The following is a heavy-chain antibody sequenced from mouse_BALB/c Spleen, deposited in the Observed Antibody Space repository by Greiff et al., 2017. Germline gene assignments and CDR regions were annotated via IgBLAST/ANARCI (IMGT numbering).Heavy chain of an antibody. CDR1: GYTFSSYW. D-gene: IGHD2-1*01. V-gene: IGHV1-9*01. CDR2: ILPGSGST. Sequence: VQLQQSGAELMKPGASVKISCKATGYTFSSYWIEWVKQRPGHGLEWIGEILPGSGSTNYNEKFKGKATFTADTSSNTAYMQLSSLTSEDSAVYYCARGKIYYGNHGYFDVWGAGTTVTVSS. J-gene: IGHJ1*01. CDR3: ARGKIYYGNHGYFDV.